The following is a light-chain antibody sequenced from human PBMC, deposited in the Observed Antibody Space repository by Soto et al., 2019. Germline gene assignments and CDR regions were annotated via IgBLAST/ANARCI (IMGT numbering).Light chain of an antibody. Sequence: EIVMTQSPATLSVSPGERATLSSRASQSVSSNLAWYQQKPGQAPRLLIYGASTKATGTPARFSGSGSGTEFTLTISSLQSEDFAVYYCQQYNNWPPWTFGQGNKVEIK. V-gene: IGKV3-15*01. CDR1: QSVSSN. CDR2: GAS. CDR3: QQYNNWPPWT. J-gene: IGKJ1*01.